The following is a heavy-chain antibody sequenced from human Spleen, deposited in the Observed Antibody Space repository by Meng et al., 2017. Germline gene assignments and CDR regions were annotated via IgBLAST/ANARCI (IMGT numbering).Heavy chain of an antibody. CDR1: GGSFGGYY. J-gene: IGHJ3*02. CDR2: INHSGST. Sequence: SETLSLTCAVHGGSFGGYYWSWIRQPPGKGRGWSGEINHSGSTNNKPSLKSRVTISVDTYKNQCSLKLSSVTAADTAVYYCARGGYYDSSGPGNAFDIWGQGTMVTVSS. CDR3: ARGGYYDSSGPGNAFDI. D-gene: IGHD3-22*01. V-gene: IGHV4-34*01.